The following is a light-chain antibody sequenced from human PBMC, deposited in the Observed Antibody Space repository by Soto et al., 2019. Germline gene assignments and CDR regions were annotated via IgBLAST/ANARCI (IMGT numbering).Light chain of an antibody. CDR2: GAS. Sequence: EIVLTQSPATLSLSPGERVTLSCRASQSVSSAYLAWYQQKRGQAPRLLIYGASNRATGIPDRFSGSGSGTDFTLTISRLEPEDFAVYYCQQYGSSPPSVTFGQGTRLEI. CDR3: QQYGSSPPSVT. V-gene: IGKV3-20*01. CDR1: QSVSSAY. J-gene: IGKJ5*01.